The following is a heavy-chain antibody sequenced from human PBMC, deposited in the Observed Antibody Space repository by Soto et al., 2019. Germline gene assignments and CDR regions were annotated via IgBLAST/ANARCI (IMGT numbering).Heavy chain of an antibody. J-gene: IGHJ5*02. CDR3: ARDPGVDFWSGVFDP. Sequence: QVQLVESGGRVVQAGASLRVSCAASGFSFGSSSMHWGRQAPGGGPEWVASISSDGRKTYYSESVKGRFTISRDNSKNIVDLEMDRLRLDDTAIYFCARDPGVDFWSGVFDPWGQGTVVTVSS. CDR2: ISSDGRKT. CDR1: GFSFGSSS. V-gene: IGHV3-30*04. D-gene: IGHD3-3*01.